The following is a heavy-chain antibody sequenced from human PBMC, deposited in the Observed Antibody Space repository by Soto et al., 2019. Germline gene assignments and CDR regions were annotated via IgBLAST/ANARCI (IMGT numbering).Heavy chain of an antibody. CDR2: IIPIFGTA. J-gene: IGHJ4*02. Sequence: QVQLVQSGAEVKKPGSSVKVSCKASGGTFSSYAISWVRQAPGQGLEWMGGIIPIFGTANYAQKLQGRVTIISDESTNTANMELSSLRSEDTAVYYCTRDRGRRYNDGRGYYYSAYWGQGTLVTVSS. CDR1: GGTFSSYA. CDR3: TRDRGRRYNDGRGYYYSAY. V-gene: IGHV1-69*01. D-gene: IGHD3-22*01.